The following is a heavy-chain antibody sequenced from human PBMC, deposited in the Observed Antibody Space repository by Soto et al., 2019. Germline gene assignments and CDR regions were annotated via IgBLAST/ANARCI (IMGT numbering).Heavy chain of an antibody. J-gene: IGHJ6*02. CDR3: ARVPHYDSSGYYRSTYYYGMDV. D-gene: IGHD3-22*01. V-gene: IGHV4-30-4*01. CDR2: IYYSGST. Sequence: SETLSLTCTVSGGSISSGYCYWSWIRQPPGKGLEWIGYIYYSGSTYYNPSLKSRVTISVDTSKNQFSLKLSSVTAADTAVYYCARVPHYDSSGYYRSTYYYGMDVWGQGTTVTVSS. CDR1: GGSISSGYCY.